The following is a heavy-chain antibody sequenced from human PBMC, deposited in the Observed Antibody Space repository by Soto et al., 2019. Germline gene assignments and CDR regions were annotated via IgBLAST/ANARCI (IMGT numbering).Heavy chain of an antibody. J-gene: IGHJ3*02. CDR2: IYYSGST. D-gene: IGHD5-12*01. Sequence: SSETLSLTCTVSGGSISSGGYYWSWIRQRPGKGLEWIGYIYYSGSTYYNPSLKSRVTISVDTSKNQFSLKLSSVTAADTAVYYCARDSGDGYNAFDIWGQGTMVTVSS. CDR3: ARDSGDGYNAFDI. V-gene: IGHV4-31*03. CDR1: GGSISSGGYY.